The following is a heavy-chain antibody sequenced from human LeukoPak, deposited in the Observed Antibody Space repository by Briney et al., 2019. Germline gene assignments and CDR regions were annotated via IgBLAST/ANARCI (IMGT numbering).Heavy chain of an antibody. Sequence: GGSLRLSCAASGFTFSSYGMHWVRQAPGKGLEWVAVISYDGSNKYYAHSVMGRFTISRDSAENSLYLQMNSLTAEDTAVYFCVRGGVGAQRTETFDIWGQGTMVTVSS. CDR3: VRGGVGAQRTETFDI. CDR2: ISYDGSNK. D-gene: IGHD1-26*01. V-gene: IGHV3-30*03. J-gene: IGHJ3*02. CDR1: GFTFSSYG.